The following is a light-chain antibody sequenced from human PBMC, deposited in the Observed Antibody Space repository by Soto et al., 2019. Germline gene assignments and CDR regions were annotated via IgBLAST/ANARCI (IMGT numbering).Light chain of an antibody. CDR3: SSFTSARTLYV. J-gene: IGLJ1*01. Sequence: QSVVTQPACVSGSPGQSITISCAGTSSDVGGYKYVSWYQQNPGKAPKLIIYEVSSRPSGVSNRFSGSKSGNTASLTISGLQAEDEADYYCSSFTSARTLYVFGSGTKVTVL. CDR1: SSDVGGYKY. V-gene: IGLV2-14*01. CDR2: EVS.